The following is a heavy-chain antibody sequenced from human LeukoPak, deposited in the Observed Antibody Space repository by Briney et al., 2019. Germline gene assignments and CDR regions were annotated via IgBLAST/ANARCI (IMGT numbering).Heavy chain of an antibody. J-gene: IGHJ5*02. CDR2: INPSGGST. D-gene: IGHD6-19*01. CDR3: ARSPRSSGWYGWWFDP. CDR1: GYTFTSYY. Sequence: ASVKVSCKASGYTFTSYYMHWVRQAPGQWLEWMGIINPSGGSTSYAKKFQGRVTMTRDTSTSTVYMELSSLRSEDTAVYYCARSPRSSGWYGWWFDPWGQGTLVTVSS. V-gene: IGHV1-46*03.